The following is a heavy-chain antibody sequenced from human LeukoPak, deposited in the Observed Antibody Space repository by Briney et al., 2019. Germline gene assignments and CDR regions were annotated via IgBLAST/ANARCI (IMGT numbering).Heavy chain of an antibody. CDR1: GGSFSGYY. D-gene: IGHD3-10*01. CDR2: INHSGST. V-gene: IGHV4-34*01. J-gene: IGHJ6*02. CDR3: ARAVYGSGSPPPYYYYGMDV. Sequence: SETLSLTCAVYGGSFSGYYWSWIRQPPGKGLEWIGEINHSGSTNYIPSLKSRVTISVDTSKNQFSLELSSVTAADTAVYYCARAVYGSGSPPPYYYYGMDVWGQGTTVTVPS.